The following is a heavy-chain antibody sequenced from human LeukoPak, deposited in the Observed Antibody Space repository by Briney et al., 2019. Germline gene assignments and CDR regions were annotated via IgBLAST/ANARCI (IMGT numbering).Heavy chain of an antibody. V-gene: IGHV3-20*04. CDR2: INWNGGST. J-gene: IGHJ3*02. Sequence: GGSLRLSCAASGFTFDDYGMSWVRQAPGKGLEWVSGINWNGGSTDYADSVKGRFTISRDNAKNSLYLQMNSLRAEDTALYYCARVRNYYDSSGPKRGAFDIWGQGTMVTVSS. CDR3: ARVRNYYDSSGPKRGAFDI. D-gene: IGHD3-22*01. CDR1: GFTFDDYG.